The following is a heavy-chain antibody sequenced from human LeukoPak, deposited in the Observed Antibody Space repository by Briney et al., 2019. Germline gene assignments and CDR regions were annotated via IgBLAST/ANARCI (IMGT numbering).Heavy chain of an antibody. Sequence: GGSLRLSCAASGFTVSSNYMSWVRQAPGKGLEWVSVIYSGGSTYYADSVKGRFTISRDNSKNTLYLQMNSLRAEDTAVYYCAKEAVAGTVYYWGQGTLVTVSS. CDR3: AKEAVAGTVYY. J-gene: IGHJ4*02. CDR2: IYSGGST. CDR1: GFTVSSNY. V-gene: IGHV3-53*01. D-gene: IGHD6-19*01.